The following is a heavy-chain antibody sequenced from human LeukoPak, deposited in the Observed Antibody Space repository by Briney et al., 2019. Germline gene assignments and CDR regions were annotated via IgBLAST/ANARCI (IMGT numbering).Heavy chain of an antibody. D-gene: IGHD3-10*01. J-gene: IGHJ4*02. Sequence: GGSLRLSCAASGFTFSDYYMNWIRQAPGKGLEWVSYISGSSSYTNYADSVKGRFTISRDHAKNSLYLQMNSLRAEDTAVYYRARISGSGSYHGPFDYWGQGTLVTVSS. CDR3: ARISGSGSYHGPFDY. CDR1: GFTFSDYY. CDR2: ISGSSSYT. V-gene: IGHV3-11*03.